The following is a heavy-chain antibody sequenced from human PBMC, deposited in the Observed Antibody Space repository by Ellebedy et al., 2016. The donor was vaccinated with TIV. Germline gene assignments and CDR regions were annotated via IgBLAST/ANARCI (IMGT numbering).Heavy chain of an antibody. CDR3: ARDRRFSGYDGGNWFDP. D-gene: IGHD5-12*01. Sequence: ASVKVSCKASGYTFTSHAMHWVRQAPGQSLEWMGWIDAGNGDTKYSQRFQGRVTITRDTSASTAYMELSSLRSEDTAVYYCARDRRFSGYDGGNWFDPWGQGTLVTVSS. J-gene: IGHJ5*02. V-gene: IGHV1-3*01. CDR1: GYTFTSHA. CDR2: IDAGNGDT.